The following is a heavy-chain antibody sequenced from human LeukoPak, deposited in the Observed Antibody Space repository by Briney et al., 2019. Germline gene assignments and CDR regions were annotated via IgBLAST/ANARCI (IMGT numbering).Heavy chain of an antibody. CDR1: GFTFSSYW. CDR3: ARKGEWELLSPSAFDI. CDR2: IKQDGSEK. J-gene: IGHJ3*02. D-gene: IGHD1-26*01. Sequence: PGGSLRLSCAASGFTFSSYWMSWVRQAPGKGLEWVANIKQDGSEKYYVDSVKGRFTISRDNAKNSLYLQMNSLRAEDTAVYYCARKGEWELLSPSAFDIWGQGTMVTVSS. V-gene: IGHV3-7*01.